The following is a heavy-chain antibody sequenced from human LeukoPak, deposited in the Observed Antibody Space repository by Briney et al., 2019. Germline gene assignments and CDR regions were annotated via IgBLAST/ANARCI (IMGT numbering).Heavy chain of an antibody. CDR2: VSANGIST. J-gene: IGHJ4*02. Sequence: LRLSCXASGFTXXNYPMSWVRQAPGKGLEWVSVVSANGISTLYADSVKGRFTISRDNPMNTLYLQMSSLRAEDTAVYYCAKDRGYTTGRDFDYWGQGALVTVSS. V-gene: IGHV3-23*01. CDR1: GFTXXNYP. CDR3: AKDRGYTTGRDFDY. D-gene: IGHD3-10*01.